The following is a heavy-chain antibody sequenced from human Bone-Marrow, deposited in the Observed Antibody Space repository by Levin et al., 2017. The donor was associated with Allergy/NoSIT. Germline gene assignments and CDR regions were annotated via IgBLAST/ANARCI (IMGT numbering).Heavy chain of an antibody. J-gene: IGHJ3*02. CDR1: GFMLSSYW. CDR2: INRDGSVF. CDR3: ARDAGPRGYDAFDI. Sequence: QPGGSLRLSCEASGFMLSSYWMTWVRQVSGEGLEWVANINRDGSVFHYVDSVEGRFTISRDNAKNSLYLQMNSLRVEDTAMYYCARDAGPRGYDAFDIWGRGTLVSVSS. D-gene: IGHD1-14*01. V-gene: IGHV3-7*01.